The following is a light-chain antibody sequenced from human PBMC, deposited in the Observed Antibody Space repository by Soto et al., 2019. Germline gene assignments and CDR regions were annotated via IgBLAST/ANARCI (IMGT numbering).Light chain of an antibody. CDR1: QSVLYNSNNKNY. J-gene: IGKJ4*01. CDR3: QQYYSTLT. CDR2: WAS. Sequence: DIVMTQAPDSLAVSLGERATINCKSSQSVLYNSNNKNYLAWYQQKPGQPPRLLIYWASTRESGVPDRFSGSGSGTEFTLTISSLHAEDVAVYYCQQYYSTLTFGGGTKVEIK. V-gene: IGKV4-1*01.